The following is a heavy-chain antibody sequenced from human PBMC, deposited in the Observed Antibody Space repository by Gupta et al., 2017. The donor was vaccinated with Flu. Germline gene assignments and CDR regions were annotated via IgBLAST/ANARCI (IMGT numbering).Heavy chain of an antibody. CDR2: GRSKAYGGTA. CDR3: SRAGIYCGSTSCYVGWFDP. V-gene: IGHV3-49*02. Sequence: EWVGFGRSKAYGGTADYAASVNGRFTISRDDSKSIAYLKMNSLKTEDTAVYYCSRAGIYCGSTSCYVGWFDPWGQGTLVTVSS. D-gene: IGHD2-2*01. J-gene: IGHJ5*02.